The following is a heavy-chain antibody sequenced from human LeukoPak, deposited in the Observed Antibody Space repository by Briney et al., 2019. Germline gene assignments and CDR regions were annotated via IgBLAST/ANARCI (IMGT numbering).Heavy chain of an antibody. CDR2: IHDSGST. CDR3: ARVSGATITTYYGMDV. Sequence: PSETLSLTCSVSGGSYSRYYWSWIRQPPGKGLEWIGYIHDSGSTSYNPSLKSRVTISIDTSKNQFSLRLTSVTAVDTAVYYCARVSGATITTYYGMDVWGQGTTVTVS. D-gene: IGHD5-12*01. V-gene: IGHV4-59*01. J-gene: IGHJ6*02. CDR1: GGSYSRYY.